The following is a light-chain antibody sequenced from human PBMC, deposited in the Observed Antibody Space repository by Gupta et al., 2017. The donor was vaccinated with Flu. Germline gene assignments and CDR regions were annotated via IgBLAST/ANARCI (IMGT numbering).Light chain of an antibody. CDR1: SGGIASNY. J-gene: IGLJ3*02. CDR3: QTSDNRDRV. Sequence: NFMLTQPHTVPVSPRKTVTPFRTRSSGGIASNYVQWYQQRPGSVPTAVIYEHNQRPSGVPDRFSVSSYISSNSATLTISGLKAKDEADYYCQTSDNRDRVFGGGTKLTVL. V-gene: IGLV6-57*03. CDR2: EHN.